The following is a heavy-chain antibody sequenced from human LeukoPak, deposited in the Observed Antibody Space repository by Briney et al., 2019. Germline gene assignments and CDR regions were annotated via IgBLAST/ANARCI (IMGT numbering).Heavy chain of an antibody. CDR2: ISGSAITT. Sequence: GGSLRLSCTTSRFTFSNYAMSWVRQAPGKGLEWVSSISGSAITTYYADSVKGRFAISRDNSKNTLYLQMTSLRAEDTAVYYCAKDQRFGDLDDYRGQGTLVTVSS. D-gene: IGHD3-10*01. J-gene: IGHJ4*02. CDR3: AKDQRFGDLDDY. CDR1: RFTFSNYA. V-gene: IGHV3-23*01.